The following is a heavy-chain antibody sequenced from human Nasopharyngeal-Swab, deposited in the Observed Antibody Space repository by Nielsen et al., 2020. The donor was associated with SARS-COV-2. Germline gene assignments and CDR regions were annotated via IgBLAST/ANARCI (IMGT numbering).Heavy chain of an antibody. CDR2: INTNTGNP. CDR1: GYTFTNYA. V-gene: IGHV7-4-1*02. D-gene: IGHD3-22*01. Sequence: ASVKVSCKASGYTFTNYAMNWVRQAPGQGLEWMGWINTNTGNPMYAQGFTGRFVFSLDTSVSTAYLQISSLKAEDTAVYSCARGSNGYDTSGFDYWGQGTLATVSS. CDR3: ARGSNGYDTSGFDY. J-gene: IGHJ4*02.